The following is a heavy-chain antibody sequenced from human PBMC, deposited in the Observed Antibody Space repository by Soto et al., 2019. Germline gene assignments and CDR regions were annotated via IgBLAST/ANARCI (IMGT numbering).Heavy chain of an antibody. Sequence: ASVKVSCKASGGTFSSYAISWVRQAPGQGLEWMGGIIPIFGTANYAQKFQGRVTITADESTSTAYMELSSLRSEDTAVYYCASGRELAVAGNGGLDYWGQGTLVTVSS. J-gene: IGHJ4*02. CDR2: IIPIFGTA. D-gene: IGHD6-19*01. V-gene: IGHV1-69*13. CDR1: GGTFSSYA. CDR3: ASGRELAVAGNGGLDY.